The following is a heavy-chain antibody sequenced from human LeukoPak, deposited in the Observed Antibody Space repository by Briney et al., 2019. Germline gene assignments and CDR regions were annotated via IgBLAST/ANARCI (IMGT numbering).Heavy chain of an antibody. CDR1: GYSFTSYW. V-gene: IGHV5-10-1*01. J-gene: IGHJ6*04. D-gene: IGHD6-13*01. CDR2: IDPSDSYT. Sequence: GESLKIPCKGSGYSFTSYWISWVRQMPGKGLEWMGRIDPSDSYTNYSPSFQGHVTISADKSISTAYLQWSSLKASDTAMYYCAGDSSSWYYYYGMDVWGKGTTVTVSS. CDR3: AGDSSSWYYYYGMDV.